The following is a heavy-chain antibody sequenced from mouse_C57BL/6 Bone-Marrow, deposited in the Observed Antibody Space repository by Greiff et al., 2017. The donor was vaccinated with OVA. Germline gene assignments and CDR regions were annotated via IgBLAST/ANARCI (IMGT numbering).Heavy chain of an antibody. Sequence: VKVVESGAELARPGASVKLSCKASGYTFTSYGISWVKQRTGQGLEWIGEIYPRSGNTYYNEKFKGKATLTADKSSSTAYMELRSLTSEDSAVYFCARSGDYSNHFDYWGQGTTLTVSS. V-gene: IGHV1-81*01. CDR1: GYTFTSYG. CDR3: ARSGDYSNHFDY. J-gene: IGHJ2*01. D-gene: IGHD2-5*01. CDR2: IYPRSGNT.